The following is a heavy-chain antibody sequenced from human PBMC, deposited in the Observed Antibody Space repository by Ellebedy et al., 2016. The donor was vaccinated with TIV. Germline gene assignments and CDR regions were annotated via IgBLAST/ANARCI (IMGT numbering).Heavy chain of an antibody. J-gene: IGHJ4*02. CDR2: ISSSGVST. CDR3: AKLDSSGYYYGRFDY. CDR1: GFTVSSNY. V-gene: IGHV3-23*01. D-gene: IGHD3-22*01. Sequence: GESLKISCVASGFTVSSNYMFWVRQAPGKGLEWVSSISSSGVSTDYADSVRGRVTISRDNSKNTLYLQMNSLRADDSAVYYCAKLDSSGYYYGRFDYWGQGTLVTVSS.